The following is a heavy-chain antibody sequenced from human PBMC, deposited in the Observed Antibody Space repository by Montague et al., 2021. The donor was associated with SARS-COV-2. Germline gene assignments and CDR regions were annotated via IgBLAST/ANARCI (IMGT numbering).Heavy chain of an antibody. CDR3: AKDAYYYDNSGYYWFDY. J-gene: IGHJ4*02. V-gene: IGHV3-23*01. D-gene: IGHD3-22*01. Sequence: SLRLSCEASGFTFSHYAISLFRQAPGKGLEWVSAFSGSGGSTYYSDSVKVRFTISRDNSKNTLYLQMNSLRAEDTAVYYCAKDAYYYDNSGYYWFDYWGQGTLVTVSS. CDR2: FSGSGGST. CDR1: GFTFSHYA.